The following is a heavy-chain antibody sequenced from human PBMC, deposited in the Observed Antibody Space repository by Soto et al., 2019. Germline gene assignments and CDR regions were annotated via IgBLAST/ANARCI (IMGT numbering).Heavy chain of an antibody. CDR3: AREAYDSSGYYPNDFDY. CDR2: ISSSSSYI. J-gene: IGHJ4*02. D-gene: IGHD3-22*01. CDR1: GFTFSSYS. Sequence: EVQLVESGGGLVKPGGSLRLSCAASGFTFSSYSMNWVRQAPGKGLEWVSSISSSSSYIYYADSVKGRFTISRDNAKNSLYLQMNSLRAEDTAVYYCAREAYDSSGYYPNDFDYWGQGTLVTVSS. V-gene: IGHV3-21*01.